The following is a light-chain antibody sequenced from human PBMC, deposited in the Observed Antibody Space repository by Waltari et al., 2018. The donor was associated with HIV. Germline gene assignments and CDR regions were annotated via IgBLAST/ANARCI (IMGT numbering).Light chain of an antibody. CDR3: QQYYTVPYT. J-gene: IGKJ2*01. V-gene: IGKV1-NL1*01. CDR2: GTS. Sequence: DVQMAESPSSLTASVESRDTIAGQASHVMRASFAGYQLKPGLAPALLVFGTSLLESEVPPRLSGSSSGTTYTLTISCLQPEDSATYYCQQYYTVPYTFGQGTYLEI. CDR1: HVMRAS.